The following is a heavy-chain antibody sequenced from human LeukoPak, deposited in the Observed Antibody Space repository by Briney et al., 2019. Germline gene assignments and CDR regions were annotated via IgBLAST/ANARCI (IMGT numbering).Heavy chain of an antibody. CDR2: INPKSSRT. CDR3: ARDKLGLGELSLYDE. V-gene: IGHV1-2*02. J-gene: IGHJ4*02. D-gene: IGHD3-16*02. CDR1: GYTFTDFH. Sequence: ASVKVSCKASGYTFTDFHIYWVRQAPGQGLEWMGWINPKSSRTNYAQKFQGRVTMTRDTSISTAYMELSRLTSDDTAMYYCARDKLGLGELSLYDEWGQGTQVTVSS.